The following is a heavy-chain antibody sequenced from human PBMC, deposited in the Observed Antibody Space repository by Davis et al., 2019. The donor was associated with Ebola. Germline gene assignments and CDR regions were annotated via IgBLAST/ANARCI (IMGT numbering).Heavy chain of an antibody. D-gene: IGHD2-8*02. Sequence: SLNTSCSSSGFIFSSYALHWVRQAPGKGLEYVSAISSTGGSTYYADSVKGRFTISRDNSKNTLYLQMNSLRAEDTAVYYCAKSTRLVGYDYWGQGTLVTVSS. CDR1: GFIFSSYA. J-gene: IGHJ4*02. CDR2: ISSTGGST. CDR3: AKSTRLVGYDY. V-gene: IGHV3-64*04.